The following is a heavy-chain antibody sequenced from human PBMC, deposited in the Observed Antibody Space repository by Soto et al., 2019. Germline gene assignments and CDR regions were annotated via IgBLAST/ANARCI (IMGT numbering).Heavy chain of an antibody. J-gene: IGHJ4*02. CDR1: GGTLSSYG. CDR3: ARGRTVSGVFDY. D-gene: IGHD6-19*01. Sequence: QVQLVQSGAEVKKPGSSVKVSCKASGGTLSSYGINWVRQAPGQGLEWMGGITPILGTAYYAQNFQGRVTITADESTTTAYMELSSLRSDDTAMYYCARGRTVSGVFDYWGQGTLLTVSS. V-gene: IGHV1-69*11. CDR2: ITPILGTA.